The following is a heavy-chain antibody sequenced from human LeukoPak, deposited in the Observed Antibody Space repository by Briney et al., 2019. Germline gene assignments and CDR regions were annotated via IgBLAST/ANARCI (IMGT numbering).Heavy chain of an antibody. Sequence: GGSLRLSCTASGFAFSSYWMSWVRQAPGKGLEWVANIKEDGSEKYYVDSVKGRFTISRDNAKNSLYLQMNSLRAEDTAVYYCAELGITMIGGVWGKGTTVTISS. V-gene: IGHV3-7*01. CDR1: GFAFSSYW. CDR3: AELGITMIGGV. J-gene: IGHJ6*04. D-gene: IGHD3-10*02. CDR2: IKEDGSEK.